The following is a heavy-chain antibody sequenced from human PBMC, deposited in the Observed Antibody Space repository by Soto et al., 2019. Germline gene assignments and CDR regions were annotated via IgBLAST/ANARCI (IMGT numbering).Heavy chain of an antibody. CDR2: IYPGDSDT. V-gene: IGHV5-51*01. CDR1: GYTFTNDW. J-gene: IGHJ6*02. Sequence: PXESLKISCKGSGYTFTNDWIGWVRQMPGKGLEWMGIIYPGDSDTKYNPSFQGQVTISADKSITTTYLRWTSLKASDTAIYYCAASIFYYGMDVWGQGTTVTVSS. CDR3: AASIFYYGMDV.